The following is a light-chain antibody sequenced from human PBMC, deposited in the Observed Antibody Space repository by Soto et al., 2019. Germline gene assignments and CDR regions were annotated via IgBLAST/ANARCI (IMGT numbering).Light chain of an antibody. J-gene: IGKJ1*01. V-gene: IGKV1-5*01. CDR2: DAS. Sequence: DIPMTQSPSTLSASVGDSVTITCRASHIVSRYLAWYQQKPGKVPKLLIYDASSLESEVPSRFSGGGSGTEFTLTISSLQADDFATYYCQQYSSHATFGQGTKVEIK. CDR3: QQYSSHAT. CDR1: HIVSRY.